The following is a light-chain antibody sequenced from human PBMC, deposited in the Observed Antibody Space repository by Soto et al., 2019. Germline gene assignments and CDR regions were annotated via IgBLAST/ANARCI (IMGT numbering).Light chain of an antibody. CDR2: GAS. Sequence: EIVLTQSPGTLSLSPGERATLSCVASQSVSSSYLAWYQQKPGQAPRLLIYGASSRATGIPDRFSGSGSGTDFTLTISGLQPEDFAVYYCQQYGTSPGTFGQGTKVDIK. CDR3: QQYGTSPGT. CDR1: QSVSSSY. J-gene: IGKJ1*01. V-gene: IGKV3-20*01.